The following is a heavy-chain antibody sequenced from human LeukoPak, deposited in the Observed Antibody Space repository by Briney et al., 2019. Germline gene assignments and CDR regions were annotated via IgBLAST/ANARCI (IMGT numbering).Heavy chain of an antibody. Sequence: PGGSLRLSCAASGFTFSSYGMHWVRQAPGKGLEWVAVIWYDGSNKYYADSVKGRFTISRDNSKNTLYLQMNSLRAEDTAVYYCAKPSQGYCSSTSCYPPPDYWGQGTLVTVSS. J-gene: IGHJ4*02. CDR1: GFTFSSYG. CDR3: AKPSQGYCSSTSCYPPPDY. CDR2: IWYDGSNK. V-gene: IGHV3-33*06. D-gene: IGHD2-2*01.